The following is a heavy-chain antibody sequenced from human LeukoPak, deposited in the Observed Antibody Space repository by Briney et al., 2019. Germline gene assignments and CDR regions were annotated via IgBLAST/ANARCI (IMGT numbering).Heavy chain of an antibody. CDR3: AATKYYDILTVYPTPGAFDI. CDR2: IDPEEGET. Sequence: ASVKDSCKVSGYTLTELSMHCVRQAPGKRVGSRGGIDPEEGETNYAQKFQGRVTMTEDTSTDTAYMELSSLRSENTAVYDCAATKYYDILTVYPTPGAFDIWGQGTMVTVSS. V-gene: IGHV1-24*01. D-gene: IGHD3-9*01. J-gene: IGHJ3*02. CDR1: GYTLTELS.